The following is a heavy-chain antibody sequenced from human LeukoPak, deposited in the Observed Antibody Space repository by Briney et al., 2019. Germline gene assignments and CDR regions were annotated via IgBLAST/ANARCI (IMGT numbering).Heavy chain of an antibody. CDR2: IYYSGST. Sequence: SETLSLTCTVSGGSVSSGSYYWSWVRQPPGKGLEWIGYIYYSGSTNYNPSLKSRVTISVDTSKNQFSLKLSSVTAADTAVYYCAIAVAGPYYFDYWGQGTLVTVSS. CDR1: GGSVSSGSYY. CDR3: AIAVAGPYYFDY. D-gene: IGHD6-19*01. J-gene: IGHJ4*02. V-gene: IGHV4-61*01.